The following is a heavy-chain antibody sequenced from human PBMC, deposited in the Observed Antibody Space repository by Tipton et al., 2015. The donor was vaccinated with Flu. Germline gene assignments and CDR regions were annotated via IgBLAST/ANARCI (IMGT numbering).Heavy chain of an antibody. D-gene: IGHD4-17*01. V-gene: IGHV3-72*01. J-gene: IGHJ3*02. CDR2: TRNKANSHTA. CDR1: GFTFSNYA. Sequence: SLRLSCAASGFTFSNYAMDWVRQAPGKGLEWVGRTRNKANSHTAEYAASVKGRFTVSRDDSNNSLFLQMHSLKTEDTAVYYCVRAVTTAWGDAFDIWGQGTVVTVSS. CDR3: VRAVTTAWGDAFDI.